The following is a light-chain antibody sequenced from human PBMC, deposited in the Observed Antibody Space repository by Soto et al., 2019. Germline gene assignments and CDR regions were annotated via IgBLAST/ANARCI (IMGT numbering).Light chain of an antibody. CDR3: MRALQTPRFT. Sequence: DIVMPQSPLYLPVTPVEPASISCRSSQSLLHSNGYNYWDWYLHKPGQSPQLLIYLGSNRASGDTDRLSGSGSGTDFTLKLRIVEAEDFGVYYCMRALQTPRFTFGPATKVDIK. CDR1: QSLLHSNGYNY. CDR2: LGS. J-gene: IGKJ3*01. V-gene: IGKV2-28*01.